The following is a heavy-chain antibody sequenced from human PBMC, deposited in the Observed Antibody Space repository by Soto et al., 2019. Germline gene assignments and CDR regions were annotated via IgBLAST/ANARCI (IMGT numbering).Heavy chain of an antibody. D-gene: IGHD4-17*01. V-gene: IGHV3-23*01. CDR3: AKALRFTVTTGYYMDV. J-gene: IGHJ6*03. CDR1: GFTVSSYA. CDR2: ISGSGST. Sequence: EVQLLESGGGLVQPGGSLRLSCAASGFTVSSYAMSWVRQAPGKGLEWVSVISGSGSTYSADSVKGRFTISRDSSKNTVYLQMNSLRAEDTAVYYCAKALRFTVTTGYYMDVWGRGTTVTVPS.